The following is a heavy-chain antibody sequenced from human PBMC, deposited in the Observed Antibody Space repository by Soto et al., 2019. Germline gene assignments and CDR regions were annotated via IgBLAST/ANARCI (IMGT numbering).Heavy chain of an antibody. CDR1: GFTFDDYA. Sequence: GGSLRLSCAASGFTFDDYAMHWVRQAPGKGLEWVSGISWNSGSIGYADSVKGRFTISRDNAKNSLYLQMNSLRAEDTALYYCEKDRGSGGWYEAFDIWGKGTMVTV. CDR3: EKDRGSGGWYEAFDI. V-gene: IGHV3-9*01. D-gene: IGHD6-19*01. CDR2: ISWNSGSI. J-gene: IGHJ3*02.